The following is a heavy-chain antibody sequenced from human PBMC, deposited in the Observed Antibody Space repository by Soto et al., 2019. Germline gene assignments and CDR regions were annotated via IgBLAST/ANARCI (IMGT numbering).Heavy chain of an antibody. CDR1: GFTFSSYS. CDR3: ARAPGDDSAEYFQH. Sequence: GGSLRLSCAASGFTFSSYSMNWVRQAPGKGLEWVSSISSSSSYIYYADSVKGRFTISRDNAKNSLYLQMNSLRAEDTAVYYCARAPGDDSAEYFQHWGQGTLVTVSS. J-gene: IGHJ1*01. CDR2: ISSSSSYI. V-gene: IGHV3-21*01. D-gene: IGHD3-16*01.